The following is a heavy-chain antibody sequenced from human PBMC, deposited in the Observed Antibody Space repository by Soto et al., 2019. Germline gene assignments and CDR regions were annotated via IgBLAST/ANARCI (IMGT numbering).Heavy chain of an antibody. J-gene: IGHJ4*02. CDR1: GLTFSSYW. CDR2: INTDGSST. Sequence: EVQLVESGGGLVQPGGSRRLSCAASGLTFSSYWMHWVRQAPGRGLVWVSRINTDGSSTTYADSVKGRFTISRDNTKNTLYLQMNSLRVEDTAVYYCARASGSNIHFDYWGQGTLVTVSS. V-gene: IGHV3-74*01. CDR3: ARASGSNIHFDY. D-gene: IGHD1-26*01.